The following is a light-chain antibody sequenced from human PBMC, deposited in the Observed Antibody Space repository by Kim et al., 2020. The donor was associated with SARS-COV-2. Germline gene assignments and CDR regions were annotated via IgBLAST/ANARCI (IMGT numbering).Light chain of an antibody. CDR1: VSDVGSYNL. V-gene: IGLV2-23*02. CDR3: CSYAGSSTVV. Sequence: GQTFTFSSTGTVSDVGSYNLVSWYQQHPGKAPKLMIYEVSKRPSGVSNRFSGSKSGNTASLTISGLQAEDEADYYCCSYAGSSTVVFGGGTQLTVL. CDR2: EVS. J-gene: IGLJ2*01.